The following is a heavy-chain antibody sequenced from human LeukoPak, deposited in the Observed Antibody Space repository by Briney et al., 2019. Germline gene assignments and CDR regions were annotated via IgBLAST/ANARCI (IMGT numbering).Heavy chain of an antibody. D-gene: IGHD3-9*01. J-gene: IGHJ5*02. Sequence: ASVKVSCKASGYTFTSYGISWVRQAPGQGLEWMGWISAYNGNTNYAQKLQGRVTITTDTSTSTAYMELRSLRSDDTAVYYCARGGDLDYDILTGYYNVMYNWFDPWGQGTLVTVSS. V-gene: IGHV1-18*01. CDR3: ARGGDLDYDILTGYYNVMYNWFDP. CDR1: GYTFTSYG. CDR2: ISAYNGNT.